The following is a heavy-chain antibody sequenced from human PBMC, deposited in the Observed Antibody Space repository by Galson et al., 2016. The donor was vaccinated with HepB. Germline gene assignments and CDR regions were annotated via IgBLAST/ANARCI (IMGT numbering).Heavy chain of an antibody. CDR1: GYIFTSYY. CDR2: INPNNGGT. J-gene: IGHJ4*02. Sequence: SVKVSCKASGYIFTSYYIHWVRQAPGQGLEWMGWINPNNGGTNYAQKFQGRVTMTRDTSITTVYMELKWLRSDDTAVYYCARDPGSGWYADYWGQGSLVTVSS. D-gene: IGHD6-19*01. V-gene: IGHV1-2*02. CDR3: ARDPGSGWYADY.